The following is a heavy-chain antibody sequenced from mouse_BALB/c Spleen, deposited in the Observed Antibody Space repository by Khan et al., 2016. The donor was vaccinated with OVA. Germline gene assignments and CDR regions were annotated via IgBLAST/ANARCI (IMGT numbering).Heavy chain of an antibody. J-gene: IGHJ2*01. CDR1: GFTFSSYV. V-gene: IGHV5-6-5*01. CDR3: VREAYRYDEYYFDY. D-gene: IGHD2-14*01. Sequence: DVHLVESGGDLVKPGGSLKLSCAVSGFTFSSYVMSWVRQTPEKRLEWVASISSGGTPAYPDSLKGRFTISRDNARNIMYLQMSSLRSEDTAMYYCVREAYRYDEYYFDYWGQGTTLTVSS. CDR2: ISSGGTP.